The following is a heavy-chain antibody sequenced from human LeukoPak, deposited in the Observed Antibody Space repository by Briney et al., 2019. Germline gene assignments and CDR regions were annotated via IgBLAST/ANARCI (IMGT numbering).Heavy chain of an antibody. CDR1: GGSISNYY. Sequence: SETLSLTCTVSGGSISNYYCTWIRQPPGKGLEYIGYMDYSGSTNYNPSLKSRVTISVDTSKNQFSLKLSSVTAADTAVYYCARGLWFGEGYYYYMDVWGKGTAVTVSS. D-gene: IGHD3-10*01. CDR2: MDYSGST. V-gene: IGHV4-59*01. CDR3: ARGLWFGEGYYYYMDV. J-gene: IGHJ6*03.